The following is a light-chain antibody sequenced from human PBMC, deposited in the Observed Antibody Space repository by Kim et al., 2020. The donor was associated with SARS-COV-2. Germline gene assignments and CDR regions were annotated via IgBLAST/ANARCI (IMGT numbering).Light chain of an antibody. J-gene: IGLJ1*01. CDR1: SLRTNY. CDR2: GRN. CDR3: NSRDSSSHHQV. Sequence: SSELTQAPAVSVALGQIVRITCQGDSLRTNYANWYQQKPGQAPVLVMFGRNNRPAGSTDRFSGSSSGNTAALTITGAQAEDEADYYCNSRDSSSHHQVFGAGTKVTVL. V-gene: IGLV3-19*01.